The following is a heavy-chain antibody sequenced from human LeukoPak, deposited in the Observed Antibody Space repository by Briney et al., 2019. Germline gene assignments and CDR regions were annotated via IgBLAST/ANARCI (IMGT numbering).Heavy chain of an antibody. CDR2: ISYDGSNK. J-gene: IGHJ4*02. CDR1: GFTFSSYA. V-gene: IGHV3-30-3*01. Sequence: GGSLRLSCAASGFTFSSYAMHWVRQAPGKGLEWVAVISYDGSNKYCADSVKGRFTISRDNSKNTLYLQMNSLRAEDTAVYYCASFRSTSCFWGQGTLVTVSS. D-gene: IGHD2-2*01. CDR3: ASFRSTSCF.